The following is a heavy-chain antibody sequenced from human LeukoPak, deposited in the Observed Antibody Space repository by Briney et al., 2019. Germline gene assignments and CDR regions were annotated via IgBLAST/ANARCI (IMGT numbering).Heavy chain of an antibody. J-gene: IGHJ6*04. D-gene: IGHD1-14*01. V-gene: IGHV3-33*01. CDR1: GFTLSSYG. CDR3: ARDHHTITDYYYGMDV. CDR2: IWYDGSNK. Sequence: GGSLRLSCAASGFTLSSYGMHWVRQAPGKGLEWVAVIWYDGSNKYYADSVKGRFTISRDNSKNTLYLQMNSLRAEDTAVYYCARDHHTITDYYYGMDVWGKGTTVTVSS.